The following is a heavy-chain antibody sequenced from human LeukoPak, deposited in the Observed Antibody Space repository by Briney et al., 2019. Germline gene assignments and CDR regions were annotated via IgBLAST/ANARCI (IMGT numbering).Heavy chain of an antibody. J-gene: IGHJ6*02. CDR3: ARLGSSSSGLWYYYYGMDV. Sequence: SETLSLTCTVSGGSISSYYWSWIRQPPGKGLEWIGYIYYSGSTNYNPSLKSRVTISVDTSKNQFSLKLSSVTAADTAVYYCARLGSSSSGLWYYYYGMDVWGQGTTVTVSS. V-gene: IGHV4-59*08. CDR1: GGSISSYY. D-gene: IGHD6-6*01. CDR2: IYYSGST.